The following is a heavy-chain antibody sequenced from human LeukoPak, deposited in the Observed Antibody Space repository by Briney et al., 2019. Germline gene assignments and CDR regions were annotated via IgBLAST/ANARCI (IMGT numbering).Heavy chain of an antibody. J-gene: IGHJ4*02. CDR3: ARDRGDASRPRGRFDY. V-gene: IGHV3-48*02. Sequence: GGSLRLSCAASGFTFSSYSMNWVRQAPGKRLEWVSHISSLSGTTYYADSVRGRFTISRDNAKNSLYLQMDSLRDEDTAVYYCARDRGDASRPRGRFDYWGQGTLVTVSS. D-gene: IGHD3-16*01. CDR1: GFTFSSYS. CDR2: ISSLSGTT.